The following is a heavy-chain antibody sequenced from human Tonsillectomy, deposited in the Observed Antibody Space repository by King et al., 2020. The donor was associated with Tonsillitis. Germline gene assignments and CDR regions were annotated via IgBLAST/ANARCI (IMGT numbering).Heavy chain of an antibody. D-gene: IGHD6-6*01. J-gene: IGHJ3*02. V-gene: IGHV3-11*05. CDR1: GFTFSGYY. CDR3: ATTYGSSSRSFDI. Sequence: VQLVESGGGVVKPGGSLRLSCEASGFTFSGYYMSWFRQAPGKGLEWVSCISSSSGYTNYPDPVKGRYTISRDNAENSLYLQMNSLRAEDTAGYYCATTYGSSSRSFDIWGQGTMVTVSS. CDR2: ISSSSGYT.